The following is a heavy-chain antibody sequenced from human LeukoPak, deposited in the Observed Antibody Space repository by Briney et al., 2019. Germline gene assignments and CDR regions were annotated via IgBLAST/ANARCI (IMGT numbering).Heavy chain of an antibody. CDR3: ATPGEMATISYFDY. V-gene: IGHV3-30-3*01. CDR2: ISFGGSNK. J-gene: IGHJ4*02. CDR1: GFTFSSYA. Sequence: PWGSLRLSCAASGFTFSSYALHWVRQAPGKGLEWVALISFGGSNKYYADSVKGRFFISRDYSKNTLYPQMNTLRAEDTAVYYCATPGEMATISYFDYWGQGTLVTVSS. D-gene: IGHD5-12*01.